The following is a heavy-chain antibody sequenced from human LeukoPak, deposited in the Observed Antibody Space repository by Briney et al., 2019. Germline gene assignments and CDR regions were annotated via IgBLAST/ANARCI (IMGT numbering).Heavy chain of an antibody. CDR1: GLTFCSYG. CDR3: ARDGVGFDY. J-gene: IGHJ4*02. CDR2: IWYDGSNK. D-gene: IGHD3-3*01. Sequence: PGGSLRLSCAASGLTFCSYGMHWVPQAPGKGLEWVAAIWYDGSNKYYADSVKGRFTISRDNSKNTLYLQMNSLRAEDTAVYYCARDGVGFDYWGQGTLVTVSS. V-gene: IGHV3-33*01.